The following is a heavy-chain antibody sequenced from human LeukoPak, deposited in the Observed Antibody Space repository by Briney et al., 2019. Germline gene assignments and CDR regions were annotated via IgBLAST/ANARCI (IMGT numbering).Heavy chain of an antibody. CDR2: IIPIFGTA. Sequence: ASVKVSCKASGGTFSSYAISWVRQAPGQGLEWMGGIIPIFGTANYAQKFQGRVTITADESTSTAYMELSSLRAEDTAVYYCAKLHSGSYYYVDYWGQGTLVTVSS. J-gene: IGHJ4*02. D-gene: IGHD1-26*01. V-gene: IGHV1-69*13. CDR3: AKLHSGSYYYVDY. CDR1: GGTFSSYA.